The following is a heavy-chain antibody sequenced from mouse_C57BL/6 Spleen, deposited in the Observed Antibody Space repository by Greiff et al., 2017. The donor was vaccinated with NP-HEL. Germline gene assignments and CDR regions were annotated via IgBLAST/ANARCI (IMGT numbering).Heavy chain of an antibody. CDR2: IYPSDGGT. CDR3: ARMDYRNWNLDV. J-gene: IGHJ1*03. V-gene: IGHV1-53*01. D-gene: IGHD2-14*01. Sequence: QVQLKQPGAELVKPGASVKMSCKASGYTFTSYCMHWVKQRPGQGLEWIGYIYPSDGGTNYNEKFKGKATVTADKSSSTAYMQLNSLTSEDSAVYFCARMDYRNWNLDVWGTGTTLTVSS. CDR1: GYTFTSYC.